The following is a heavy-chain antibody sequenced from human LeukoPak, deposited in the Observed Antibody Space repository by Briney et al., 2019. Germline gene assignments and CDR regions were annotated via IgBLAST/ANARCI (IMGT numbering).Heavy chain of an antibody. CDR2: TYYKSKWYN. Sequence: SQTLSLTCAISGDSVSSNSAAWNWIRQSPSRGLEWLGRTYYKSKWYNDYALSVKSRISINPDTSKNQFSLQLNSVTPEDTAVYYCARGFPLSIAARRNYYYYMDVWGRGTTVTVSS. D-gene: IGHD6-6*01. CDR3: ARGFPLSIAARRNYYYYMDV. CDR1: GDSVSSNSAA. J-gene: IGHJ6*03. V-gene: IGHV6-1*01.